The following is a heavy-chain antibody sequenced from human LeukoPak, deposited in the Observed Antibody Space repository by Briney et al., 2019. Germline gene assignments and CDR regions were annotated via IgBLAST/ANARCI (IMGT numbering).Heavy chain of an antibody. J-gene: IGHJ1*01. V-gene: IGHV1-2*02. CDR1: GYTFTGYY. D-gene: IGHD6-13*01. CDR2: INPNSGGT. CDR3: ARGLIAAAGSRYFQH. Sequence: ASVKVSCKASGYTFTGYYMHWVRQAPGQGLEWMGWINPNSGGTNYAQKFQGRDTMTRDTSISTAYMELSRLRSDDTAVYYCARGLIAAAGSRYFQHWGQGTLVTVSS.